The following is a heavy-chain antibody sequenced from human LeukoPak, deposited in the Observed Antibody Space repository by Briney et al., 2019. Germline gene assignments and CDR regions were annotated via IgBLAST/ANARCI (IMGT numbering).Heavy chain of an antibody. V-gene: IGHV4-59*08. D-gene: IGHD6-13*01. J-gene: IGHJ4*02. CDR1: GGSISSYY. CDR2: IYYSGST. Sequence: SETLSLTCTVSGGSISSYYWSWIRQPPGEGLEWIGYIYYSGSTNYNPSLESRVTISVDTSKNQFSLKLSSVTAADTAVYYCARGLYSSSWYDYWGQGTLVTVSS. CDR3: ARGLYSSSWYDY.